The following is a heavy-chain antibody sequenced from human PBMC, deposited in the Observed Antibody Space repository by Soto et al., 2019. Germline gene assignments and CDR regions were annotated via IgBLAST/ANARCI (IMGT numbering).Heavy chain of an antibody. J-gene: IGHJ5*02. CDR3: ARFTCSSLRCDVAAGNWFDP. D-gene: IGHD2-2*01. CDR2: IYYSGDS. V-gene: IGHV4-59*11. Sequence: PSETLSLTCSASGGSINSHYWHWIRQPPGKGLEYIGHIYYSGDSESSSSLKSRVTMSVDTSKNQFSLRLASVTAADTAVYFCARFTCSSLRCDVAAGNWFDPWGQG. CDR1: GGSINSHY.